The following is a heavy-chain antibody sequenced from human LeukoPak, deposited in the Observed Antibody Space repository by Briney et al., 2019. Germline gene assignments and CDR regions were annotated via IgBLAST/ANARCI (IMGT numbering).Heavy chain of an antibody. CDR2: ISAYNGNT. CDR3: ARDAGRGAFDI. Sequence: ASVKDSCKPSGYTFTSYGISSVRQAPGQGVEWMGWISAYNGNTNYAQKLQGRVTMTTDTSTSTAYMELRSLRSDDTAVYYCARDAGRGAFDIWGQGTMVTVSS. D-gene: IGHD3-10*01. CDR1: GYTFTSYG. V-gene: IGHV1-18*01. J-gene: IGHJ3*02.